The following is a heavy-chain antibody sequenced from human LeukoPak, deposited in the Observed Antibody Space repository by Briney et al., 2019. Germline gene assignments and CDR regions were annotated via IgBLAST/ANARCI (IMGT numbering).Heavy chain of an antibody. CDR2: ISGTGGST. CDR1: GFTFSTYA. Sequence: GGSLRLSCAASGFTFSTYAMTWVRQAPGKGLEWVSLISGTGGSTYYADSVKGRFTISRDNSKNTLYLQVNSLRAEDTAVYYCAKDRLVVTAGDYWGQGTLVTVSS. J-gene: IGHJ4*02. V-gene: IGHV3-23*01. D-gene: IGHD2-21*02. CDR3: AKDRLVVTAGDY.